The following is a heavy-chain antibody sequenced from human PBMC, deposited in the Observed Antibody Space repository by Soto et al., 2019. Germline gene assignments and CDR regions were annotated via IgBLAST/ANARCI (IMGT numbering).Heavy chain of an antibody. CDR2: INAGNGNT. CDR1: GYTFTSYA. V-gene: IGHV1-3*01. Sequence: ASVKVSCKASGYTFTSYAMHWVRQAPGQRLEWMGWINAGNGNTKYSQKFQGRVTITRDTSASTAYMELSSLRSEDTAVYYCARWDIGIVGVADYGMDVWGQGTKVTVSS. J-gene: IGHJ6*02. CDR3: ARWDIGIVGVADYGMDV. D-gene: IGHD3-3*01.